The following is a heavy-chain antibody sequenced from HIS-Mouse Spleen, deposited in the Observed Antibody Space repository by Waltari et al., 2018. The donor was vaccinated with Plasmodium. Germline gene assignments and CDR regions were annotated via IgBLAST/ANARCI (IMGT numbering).Heavy chain of an antibody. D-gene: IGHD6-13*01. V-gene: IGHV3-21*01. CDR1: GFPSSISS. CDR3: ARDRSAAALLGY. J-gene: IGHJ4*02. Sequence: EVQLVESGGGMVNPGGSLILSCPASGFPSSISSMSWVRQAPGKGLEWVSSISSSSSYIYYADSVKGRFTISRDNAKNSLYLQMNSLRAEDTAVYYCARDRSAAALLGYWGQGTLVTVSS. CDR2: ISSSSSYI.